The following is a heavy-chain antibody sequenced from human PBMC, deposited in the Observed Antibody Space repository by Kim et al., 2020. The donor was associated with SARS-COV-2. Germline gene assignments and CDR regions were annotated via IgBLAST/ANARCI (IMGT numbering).Heavy chain of an antibody. Sequence: GSVKGRLTISRENAKNSLYLQMNSLRAGDTAVYYCARARIVGATAFAFDYWGQGTLVTVSS. V-gene: IGHV3-13*01. CDR3: ARARIVGATAFAFDY. D-gene: IGHD1-26*01. J-gene: IGHJ4*02.